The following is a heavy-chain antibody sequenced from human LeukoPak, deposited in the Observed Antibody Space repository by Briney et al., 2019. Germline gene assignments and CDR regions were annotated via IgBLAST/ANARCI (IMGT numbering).Heavy chain of an antibody. Sequence: GGSLRLSCAASGFTFSDYYMSWIRQAPGKGLEWVANINQDGSEKYYVDSVKGRFTISRDNAKNSLYLQMNSLRAEDTAVYYCARERRTTMVRGVIWNWFDPWGQGSLVTVSS. V-gene: IGHV3-7*01. D-gene: IGHD3-10*01. CDR2: INQDGSEK. CDR1: GFTFSDYY. CDR3: ARERRTTMVRGVIWNWFDP. J-gene: IGHJ5*02.